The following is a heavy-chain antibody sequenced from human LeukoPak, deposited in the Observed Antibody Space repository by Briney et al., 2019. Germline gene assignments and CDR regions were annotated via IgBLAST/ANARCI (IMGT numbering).Heavy chain of an antibody. CDR1: GGSISSYY. D-gene: IGHD2-2*03. CDR3: ARAYGYCSSTSCLYYYYGMDV. J-gene: IGHJ6*02. Sequence: SLETLSLTCTVSGGSISSYYWSWIRQPPGKGLEWIGYIYYSGSTNYNPSLKSRVTISVDTSKNQFSLKLSSVTAADTAVYYCARAYGYCSSTSCLYYYYGMDVWGQGTTVTVSS. V-gene: IGHV4-59*01. CDR2: IYYSGST.